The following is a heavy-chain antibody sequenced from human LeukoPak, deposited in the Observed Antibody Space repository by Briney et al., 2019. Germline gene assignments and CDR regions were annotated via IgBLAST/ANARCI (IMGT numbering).Heavy chain of an antibody. J-gene: IGHJ3*02. CDR3: VRVGDGYNFAFDI. CDR1: GYTFTGYY. CDR2: INPNSGGT. V-gene: IGHV1-2*06. Sequence: DSVKVSCKASGYTFTGYYMHWVRQAPGQGLELMGRINPNSGGTNYAQKFQGRVTMTRDTSISTAYMELSRLRSDDTAVYYRVRVGDGYNFAFDIWGQGTMVTVSS. D-gene: IGHD5-24*01.